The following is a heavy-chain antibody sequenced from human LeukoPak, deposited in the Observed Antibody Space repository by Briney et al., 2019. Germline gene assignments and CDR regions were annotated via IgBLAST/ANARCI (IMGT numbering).Heavy chain of an antibody. J-gene: IGHJ4*02. CDR2: ISSSSSTI. CDR3: ARVLHKRNYDSSTYYGY. CDR1: GFTFSDYY. D-gene: IGHD3-22*01. V-gene: IGHV3-11*04. Sequence: GGSLRLSCAASGFTFSDYYMSWIRQAPGKGLEWVSYISSSSSTIYYADSVKGRFTISRDNAKNSLYLQMNSLGAEDTAVYYCARVLHKRNYDSSTYYGYWGQGTLVTVSS.